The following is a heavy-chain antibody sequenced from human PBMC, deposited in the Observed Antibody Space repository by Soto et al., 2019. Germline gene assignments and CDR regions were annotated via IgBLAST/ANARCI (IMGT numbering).Heavy chain of an antibody. CDR3: ASGWYQPIYYYYYYGMDV. CDR1: GGSISSYY. D-gene: IGHD2-2*01. CDR2: IYHSGST. V-gene: IGHV4-59*01. J-gene: IGHJ6*02. Sequence: SETLSLTCTVSGGSISSYYWSWIRQPPGKGLEWIGYIYHSGSTNYNPSLKSRVTISVDTSKNQFSLKLSSVTAADTAVYYCASGWYQPIYYYYYYGMDVWGQGTTVTVSS.